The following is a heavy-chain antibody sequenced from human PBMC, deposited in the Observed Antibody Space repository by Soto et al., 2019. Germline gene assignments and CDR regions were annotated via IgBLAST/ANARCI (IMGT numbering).Heavy chain of an antibody. Sequence: GGSLRLSCAASGFTFSSYGMHWVRQAPGKGLEWVAVISYDGSNKYYADSVKGRFTISRDNSKNTLYLQMNSLRAEDTAVYYCAKDGRFRDNYGSGSLQATRRGWFDPWGQGTLVTVSS. CDR1: GFTFSSYG. CDR3: AKDGRFRDNYGSGSLQATRRGWFDP. J-gene: IGHJ5*02. V-gene: IGHV3-30*18. CDR2: ISYDGSNK. D-gene: IGHD3-10*01.